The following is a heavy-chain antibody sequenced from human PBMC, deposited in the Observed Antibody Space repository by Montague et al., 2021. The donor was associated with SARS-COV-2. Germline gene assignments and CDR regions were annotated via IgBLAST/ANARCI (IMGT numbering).Heavy chain of an antibody. CDR2: VSDTGGGT. J-gene: IGHJ4*02. CDR1: GFTFKNYA. V-gene: IGHV3-23*01. D-gene: IGHD3-10*01. CDR3: AKDDGSGNYYNGLYEN. Sequence: SLRLSCAASGFTFKNYAMGWVRQAPGKGLEWVSAVSDTGGGTHYADSVKGRFTISRDNGRNSVHLQMNSLRAEDTALYYCAKDDGSGNYYNGLYENWGQGTRVTVSA.